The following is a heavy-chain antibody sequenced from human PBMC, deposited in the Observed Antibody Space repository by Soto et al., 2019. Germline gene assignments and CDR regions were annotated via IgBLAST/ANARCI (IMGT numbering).Heavy chain of an antibody. CDR2: TYYRSKWYN. J-gene: IGHJ5*02. CDR1: GDSVSSNSAA. D-gene: IGHD6-13*01. Sequence: PSPTLSLTCAISGDSVSSNSAAWDWIRQCPSRGLEWLGRTYYRSKWYNDYAVFVKILITINPDTSKNQLSVHLNSVTPEYPAVYYCARDRGGIAAAGTTDTWFDPWGQGTLATV. V-gene: IGHV6-1*01. CDR3: ARDRGGIAAAGTTDTWFDP.